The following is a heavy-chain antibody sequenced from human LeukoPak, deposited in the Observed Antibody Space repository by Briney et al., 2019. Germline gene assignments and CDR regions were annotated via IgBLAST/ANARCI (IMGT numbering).Heavy chain of an antibody. J-gene: IGHJ4*02. CDR1: GYSISSGYY. CDR2: IDHSGST. D-gene: IGHD5-18*01. Sequence: SETLSLTCSVSGYSISSGYYWGWIRQPPGRGLEWIASIDHSGSTYYNPSLKSRVTISVDTSKNQFSLKVNSVTAADTAVYYCARDRGQLWFFDYWGQGTLVTVSS. CDR3: ARDRGQLWFFDY. V-gene: IGHV4-38-2*02.